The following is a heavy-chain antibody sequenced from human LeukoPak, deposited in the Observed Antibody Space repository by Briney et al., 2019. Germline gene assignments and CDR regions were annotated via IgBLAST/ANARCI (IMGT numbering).Heavy chain of an antibody. Sequence: PGGSLRLSCAASGFTFSSYWLTWVRQAPGKGLEWVANIKQDGSEKFYVDSVKGRFTISRDNAKYSLYLQMSSLRAEDTAIYYCARDYEAAPLYYYYYMDVWGKGTTVTVSS. CDR2: IKQDGSEK. CDR1: GFTFSSYW. CDR3: ARDYEAAPLYYYYYMDV. D-gene: IGHD3-16*01. J-gene: IGHJ6*03. V-gene: IGHV3-7*01.